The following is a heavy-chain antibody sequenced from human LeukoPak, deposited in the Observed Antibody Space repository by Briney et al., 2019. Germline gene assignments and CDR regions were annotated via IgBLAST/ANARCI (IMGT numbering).Heavy chain of an antibody. V-gene: IGHV3-21*01. CDR1: GFTFSSYS. CDR2: ISSSSSYI. J-gene: IGHJ4*02. D-gene: IGHD3-22*01. CDR3: AREGIYDSSGSLDY. Sequence: GGSLRLSCAASGFTFSSYSMNWVRPAPGKGLEWVSFISSSSSYIYYADSVKGRFTISRDNAKNSLYLQMNSLRAEDTAVYYCAREGIYDSSGSLDYWGQGTLVTVSS.